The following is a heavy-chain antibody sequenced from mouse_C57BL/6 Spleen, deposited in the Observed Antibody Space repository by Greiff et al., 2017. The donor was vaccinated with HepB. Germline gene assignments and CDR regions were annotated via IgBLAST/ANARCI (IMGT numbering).Heavy chain of an antibody. CDR2: IDPEDGDT. J-gene: IGHJ2*01. V-gene: IGHV14-1*01. CDR1: GFNIKDYY. Sequence: EVKLVESGAELVRPGASVKLSCTASGFNIKDYYMHWVKQRPEQGLEWIGRIDPEDGDTEYAPKFQGKATMTADTSSNTAYLQLSSLTSEDTAVYYCATEGYYYGSSPYFDYWGQGTTLTVSS. CDR3: ATEGYYYGSSPYFDY. D-gene: IGHD1-1*01.